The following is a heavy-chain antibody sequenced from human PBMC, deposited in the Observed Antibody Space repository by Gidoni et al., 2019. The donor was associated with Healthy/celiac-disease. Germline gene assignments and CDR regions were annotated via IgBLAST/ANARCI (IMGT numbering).Heavy chain of an antibody. D-gene: IGHD1-26*01. Sequence: QVQLQESGPGLVKPSEPLSLTCTATGSPISRYYWTWIRQPPGKGLEWIGYIHYSGSTNYNPSLKSRVTISVDTSKNQFSLKLSSVTAADTAVYYCARDGRYRRGYFDYWGQGTLVTVSS. CDR1: GSPISRYY. CDR3: ARDGRYRRGYFDY. V-gene: IGHV4-59*01. CDR2: IHYSGST. J-gene: IGHJ4*02.